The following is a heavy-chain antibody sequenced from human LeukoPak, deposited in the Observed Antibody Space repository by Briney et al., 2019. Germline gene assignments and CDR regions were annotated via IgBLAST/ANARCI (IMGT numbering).Heavy chain of an antibody. CDR3: ARYVRGYSYGYDYFDY. V-gene: IGHV4-59*01. J-gene: IGHJ4*02. Sequence: SETLSLTCTVSGGSISSYYWSWIRQPPGKGLERIGYIYYSGSTNYNPSLKSRVTISVDTSKNQFSLKLSSVTAADTAVYYCARYVRGYSYGYDYFDYWGQGTLVTVSS. D-gene: IGHD5-18*01. CDR2: IYYSGST. CDR1: GGSISSYY.